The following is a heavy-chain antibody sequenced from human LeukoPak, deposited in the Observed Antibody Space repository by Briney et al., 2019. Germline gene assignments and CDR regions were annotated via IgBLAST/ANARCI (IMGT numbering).Heavy chain of an antibody. CDR3: AKDLLERQYYYYGMDV. V-gene: IGHV3-30-3*01. CDR1: GFDFGKYA. J-gene: IGHJ6*02. D-gene: IGHD1-1*01. CDR2: VSDDGVTE. Sequence: GGSLRLSCEASGFDFGKYAIHWVRQAPGKGLEWVGVVSDDGVTEDYADSVKGRFTISRDNAKNSLYLQMNSLRAEDTALYYCAKDLLERQYYYYGMDVWGQGTTVTVSS.